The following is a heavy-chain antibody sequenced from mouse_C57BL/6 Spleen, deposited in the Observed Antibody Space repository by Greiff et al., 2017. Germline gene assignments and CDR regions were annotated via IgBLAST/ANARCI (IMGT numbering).Heavy chain of an antibody. CDR3: ARQRVTTVVENWYFDV. V-gene: IGHV5-6*01. J-gene: IGHJ1*03. Sequence: EVKLMESGGDLVKPGGSLKLSCAASGFTFSSYGMSWVRQTPDKRLEWVATISSGGSYTYYPDSVKGRFTISRDNAKNTLYLQMSSLKSEDTAMYYCARQRVTTVVENWYFDVWGTGTTVTVSS. D-gene: IGHD1-1*01. CDR1: GFTFSSYG. CDR2: ISSGGSYT.